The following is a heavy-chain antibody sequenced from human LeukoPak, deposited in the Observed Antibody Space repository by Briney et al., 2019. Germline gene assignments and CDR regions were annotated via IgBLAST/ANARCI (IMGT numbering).Heavy chain of an antibody. J-gene: IGHJ4*02. D-gene: IGHD3-3*01. CDR2: ISSSGRTI. V-gene: IGHV3-11*04. CDR3: ARWRGGMGLINPPYVYY. CDR1: GFTFTDYY. Sequence: AGGSLRLSCAASGFTFTDYYMSWIRQAPGKGLEWLSYISSSGRTIYYADSVKGRFTISRDNAKSSLYLQMNSLRAEDTAVYYCARWRGGMGLINPPYVYYWGQGTLVTVSS.